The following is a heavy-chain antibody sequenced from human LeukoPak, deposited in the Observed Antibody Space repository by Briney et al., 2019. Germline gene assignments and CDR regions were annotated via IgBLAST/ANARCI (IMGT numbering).Heavy chain of an antibody. Sequence: PGRSLRLSCAASGFTFSSYAMHCVRQAPGKGLEWVAVISHDGSNKYYADSVKGRFTISRDNAKNSLYLQMNSLRAEDTAVYYCARDVGHYYYYYMDVWGKGTTVTVSS. CDR2: ISHDGSNK. CDR1: GFTFSSYA. V-gene: IGHV3-30*04. CDR3: ARDVGHYYYYYMDV. J-gene: IGHJ6*03.